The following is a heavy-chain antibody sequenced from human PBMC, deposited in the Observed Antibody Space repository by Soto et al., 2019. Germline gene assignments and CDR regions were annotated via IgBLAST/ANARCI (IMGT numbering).Heavy chain of an antibody. J-gene: IGHJ4*02. V-gene: IGHV3-23*01. Sequence: PGGSLRLSCAASGFIFISYAMSWVRQAPGKGLEWVSAISGSGGSTYHADSVKARFTISRDNSKNTLYLQMNSLRAEDTAVSYCAKATRYNADWGKGTLVTVSS. CDR3: AKATRYNAD. CDR2: ISGSGGST. D-gene: IGHD1-20*01. CDR1: GFIFISYA.